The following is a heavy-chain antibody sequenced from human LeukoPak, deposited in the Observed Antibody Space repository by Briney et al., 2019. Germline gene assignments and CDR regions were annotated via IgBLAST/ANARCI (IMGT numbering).Heavy chain of an antibody. Sequence: GESLKISCKGSGYSFTIYWIGWVRQMPGKGLEWMGTIYPADSDTRYSPSFQGQVTISADKSISTTYLQWSSLKASDTAMYYCVRSTMVRGVISMDVWGQGTTVTVSS. V-gene: IGHV5-51*01. D-gene: IGHD3-10*01. CDR1: GYSFTIYW. CDR2: IYPADSDT. CDR3: VRSTMVRGVISMDV. J-gene: IGHJ6*02.